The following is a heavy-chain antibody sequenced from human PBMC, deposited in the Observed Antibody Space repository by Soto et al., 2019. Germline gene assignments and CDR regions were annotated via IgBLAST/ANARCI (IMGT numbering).Heavy chain of an antibody. Sequence: QVQLQESGPGLVKPSETLSLTCTVSGGSISSYYWSWIRQPPGKGLEWIGYIYYSGSTNYNPSLRRRVTITLDTSKNQSSLKLSSVTAADTAVYYCARVRGRYCSGGSCYSGYNYFDYWGQGTLVTVSS. J-gene: IGHJ4*02. CDR2: IYYSGST. CDR1: GGSISSYY. CDR3: ARVRGRYCSGGSCYSGYNYFDY. V-gene: IGHV4-59*01. D-gene: IGHD2-15*01.